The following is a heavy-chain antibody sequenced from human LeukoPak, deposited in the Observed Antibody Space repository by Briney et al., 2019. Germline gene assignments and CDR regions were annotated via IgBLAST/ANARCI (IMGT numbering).Heavy chain of an antibody. CDR2: INADGSST. D-gene: IGHD4-17*01. Sequence: GGTLRLSCAVSGFAVSSKYMPWVRQAPGKGLVWVSRINADGSSTVHADYVKGRFTISRDNANNTLYLQINSLRAEDTAGYYCSRGSNGVVVYWGQGTLVTVSS. J-gene: IGHJ4*02. CDR3: SRGSNGVVVY. V-gene: IGHV3-74*01. CDR1: GFAVSSKY.